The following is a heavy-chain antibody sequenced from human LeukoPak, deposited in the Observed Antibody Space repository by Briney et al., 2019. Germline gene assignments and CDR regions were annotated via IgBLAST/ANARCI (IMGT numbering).Heavy chain of an antibody. CDR3: ARGGCYYDSSGYSDY. D-gene: IGHD3-22*01. CDR1: GYTFTSYG. Sequence: GASVKVSCKASGYTFTSYGISWVRQAPGQGLEWMGWISAYNGNTNYAQKLQGRVTMTTDTSTSTSYMELRSLRSDDTAVYYCARGGCYYDSSGYSDYWGQGTLVTVSS. V-gene: IGHV1-18*01. CDR2: ISAYNGNT. J-gene: IGHJ4*02.